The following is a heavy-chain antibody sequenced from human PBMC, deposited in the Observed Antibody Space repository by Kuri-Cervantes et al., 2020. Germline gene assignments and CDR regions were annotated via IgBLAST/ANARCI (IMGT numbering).Heavy chain of an antibody. CDR3: ANMRGQDWYLEV. D-gene: IGHD3-16*01. CDR2: ISSGGNYI. CDR1: GFTFSSYT. V-gene: IGHV3-21*01. J-gene: IGHJ2*01. Sequence: GESLKISCAPSGFTFSSYTMNWVRQAPGKELEWVSSISSGGNYIYYADSVKGRFTISRDNAKNSLYLQMNSLRAEDTAVYYCANMRGQDWYLEVWGRGTLVTVSS.